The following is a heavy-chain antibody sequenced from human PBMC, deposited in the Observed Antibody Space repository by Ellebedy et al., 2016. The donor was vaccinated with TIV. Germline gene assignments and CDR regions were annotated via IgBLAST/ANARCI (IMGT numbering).Heavy chain of an antibody. D-gene: IGHD4-17*01. J-gene: IGHJ5*02. CDR2: IYQDGGVQ. V-gene: IGHV3-7*01. CDR1: GFNFRSYW. CDR3: ARRGSYGDYAVQINSWFDT. Sequence: ETLSLTCAASGFNFRSYWMSWVRQAPGKGLEWVANIYQDGGVQYYVDSVKGRFTISRDNADNSLFLQMNSLRADDTAVYYCARRGSYGDYAVQINSWFDTWGRGTLVAVSS.